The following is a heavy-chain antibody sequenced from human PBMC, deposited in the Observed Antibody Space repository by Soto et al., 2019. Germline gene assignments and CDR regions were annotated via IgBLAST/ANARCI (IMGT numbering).Heavy chain of an antibody. CDR1: RYTFNGYY. CDR2: INPNSGDT. V-gene: IGHV1-2*02. CDR3: AKGGAIVAAGTRVYLYNAMDV. Sequence: ASVKVSCKASRYTFNGYYMHWVQQAPGQGLEWMGWINPNSGDTYLAQRFQGRVTMNRDTSIGTAYMELRGLTSDDTAEYYCAKGGAIVAAGTRVYLYNAMDVWGQGTTVTVSS. J-gene: IGHJ6*02. D-gene: IGHD1-26*01.